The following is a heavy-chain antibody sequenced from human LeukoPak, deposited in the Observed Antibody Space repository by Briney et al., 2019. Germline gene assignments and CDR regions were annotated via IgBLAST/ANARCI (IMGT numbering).Heavy chain of an antibody. Sequence: GRSLRLSCAASGFTFSSYGMHWVRQAPGKGLEWVAVISYDGSNKYYADSVKGRFTISRDTAKNSLYLEMNSLRDEDTAMYYCVRGDQEASEPAFDYWGQGTLVTVSS. CDR1: GFTFSSYG. V-gene: IGHV3-30*03. CDR3: VRGDQEASEPAFDY. D-gene: IGHD1-14*01. J-gene: IGHJ4*02. CDR2: ISYDGSNK.